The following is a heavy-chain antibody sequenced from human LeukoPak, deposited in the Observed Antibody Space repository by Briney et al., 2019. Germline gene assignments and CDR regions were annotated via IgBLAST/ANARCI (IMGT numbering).Heavy chain of an antibody. D-gene: IGHD6-19*01. J-gene: IGHJ4*02. Sequence: HGASVKVSCKASGYTFTGYYMHWVRQAPGQGLEWMGRINPNSGGTNYAQKFQGRVTTTRDTSISTAYMELSRLRSDDTAVYYCARGFIAVAGIYYFDYWGQGTLVTVSS. CDR3: ARGFIAVAGIYYFDY. CDR1: GYTFTGYY. V-gene: IGHV1-2*06. CDR2: INPNSGGT.